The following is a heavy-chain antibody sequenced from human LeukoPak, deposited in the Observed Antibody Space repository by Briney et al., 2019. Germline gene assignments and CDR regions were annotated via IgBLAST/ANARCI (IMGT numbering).Heavy chain of an antibody. Sequence: GGSLRLSCAASGFTFSDFWMSWVRQAPGKGLEWVANIKQDGRDKYYVDSVKGRFTISRDNSKNSLYLQMNSLRTEDTALYYCAKDSVDTAMVPLYYMDVWGKGTTVTVSS. D-gene: IGHD5-18*01. CDR3: AKDSVDTAMVPLYYMDV. CDR2: IKQDGRDK. V-gene: IGHV3-7*03. J-gene: IGHJ6*03. CDR1: GFTFSDFW.